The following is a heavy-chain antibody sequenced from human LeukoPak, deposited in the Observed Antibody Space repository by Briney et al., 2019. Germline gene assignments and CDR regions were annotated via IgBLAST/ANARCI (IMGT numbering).Heavy chain of an antibody. V-gene: IGHV3-30*01. CDR2: GSNK. Sequence: GSNKYYADSVKGRFTISRDNSKNTLYLQMNSLRAEDTAVYYCAKIYDSSGYYYLQSFDYWGQGTLVTVSS. D-gene: IGHD3-22*01. CDR3: AKIYDSSGYYYLQSFDY. J-gene: IGHJ4*02.